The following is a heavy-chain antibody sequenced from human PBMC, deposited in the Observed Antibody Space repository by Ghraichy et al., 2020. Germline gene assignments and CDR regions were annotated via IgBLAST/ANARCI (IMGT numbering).Heavy chain of an antibody. Sequence: ETLSLTCAASGFTFSSYAMSWVRQAPGKGLEWVSAISGSGGSTYYADSVKGRFTISRDNSKNTLYLQMNSLRAEDTAVYYCAKDHSSGWYFVFDYWGQGTLVTVSS. D-gene: IGHD6-19*01. CDR2: ISGSGGST. CDR1: GFTFSSYA. J-gene: IGHJ4*02. V-gene: IGHV3-23*01. CDR3: AKDHSSGWYFVFDY.